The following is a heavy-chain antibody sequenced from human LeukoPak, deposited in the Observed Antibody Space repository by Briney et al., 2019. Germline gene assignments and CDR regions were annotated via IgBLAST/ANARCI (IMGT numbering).Heavy chain of an antibody. V-gene: IGHV1-18*01. CDR3: ARDGVGYCSSTSCFNWFGP. J-gene: IGHJ5*02. CDR2: ISAYNGNT. CDR1: GYTFTSYG. D-gene: IGHD2-2*01. Sequence: ASVKVSCKASGYTFTSYGISWVRQAPGQGLELMGWISAYNGNTNYAQKLQGKVTMNTDTSTSTAYMELRSLRSDDTAVYYCARDGVGYCSSTSCFNWFGPWGQGTLVTVSS.